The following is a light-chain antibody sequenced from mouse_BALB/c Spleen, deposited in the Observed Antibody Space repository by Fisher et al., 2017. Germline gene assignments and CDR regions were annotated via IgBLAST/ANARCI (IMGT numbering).Light chain of an antibody. CDR3: QQWSSNPPT. V-gene: IGKV4-79*01. J-gene: IGKJ5*01. CDR2: STS. Sequence: IVLTQSPAIMAASLGQKVTMTCSASSSVSSSYLYWYQQKPGSSPKLWIYSTSNLASGVPARFSGSGSGTSYSLTISSMEAEDAATYYCQQWSSNPPTFGAGTKLELK. CDR1: SSVSSSY.